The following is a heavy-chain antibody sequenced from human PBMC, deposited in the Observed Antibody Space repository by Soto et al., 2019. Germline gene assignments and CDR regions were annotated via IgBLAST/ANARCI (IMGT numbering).Heavy chain of an antibody. V-gene: IGHV3-30-3*01. J-gene: IGHJ4*02. CDR3: ARDRFGSYGGNSPLDY. D-gene: IGHD4-17*01. CDR2: ISYDGSNK. Sequence: GGSLRLSCAASGFTFSSYAMHWVRQAPGKGLEWVAVISYDGSNKYYADSVKGRFTISRDNSKNTLYLQMNSLRAEDTAVYYCARDRFGSYGGNSPLDYWGQGTLVTVSS. CDR1: GFTFSSYA.